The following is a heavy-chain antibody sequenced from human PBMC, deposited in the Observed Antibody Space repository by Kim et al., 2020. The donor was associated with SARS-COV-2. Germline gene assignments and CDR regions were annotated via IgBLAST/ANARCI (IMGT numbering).Heavy chain of an antibody. CDR1: GFTFSSYS. D-gene: IGHD1-26*01. CDR3: ARDGPEATYYYYGMDV. Sequence: GGSLRLSCAASGFTFSSYSMNWVRQAPGKGLEWVSSISSSSSYIYYADSVKGRFTISRDNAKNSLYLQMNSLRAEDTAVYYCARDGPEATYYYYGMDVWGQGTTVTVSS. V-gene: IGHV3-21*01. J-gene: IGHJ6*02. CDR2: ISSSSSYI.